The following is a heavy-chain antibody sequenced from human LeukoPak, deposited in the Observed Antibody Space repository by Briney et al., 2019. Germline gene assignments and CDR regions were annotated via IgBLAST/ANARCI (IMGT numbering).Heavy chain of an antibody. Sequence: WETLSLTCSVSGDSISTYHWNWIRKPPGKGLEWIGYMQSTGNSKYNPSLRSRVTMFVDTSKDQVALILSSVTAADTAVYYCARDKRHSYGRYFDHWGRGALVTVSS. CDR3: ARDKRHSYGRYFDH. D-gene: IGHD5-18*01. CDR2: MQSTGNS. V-gene: IGHV4-59*01. CDR1: GDSISTYH. J-gene: IGHJ4*02.